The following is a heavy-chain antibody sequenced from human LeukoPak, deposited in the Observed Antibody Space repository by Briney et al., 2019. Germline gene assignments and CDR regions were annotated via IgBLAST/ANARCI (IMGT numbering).Heavy chain of an antibody. CDR3: AGLKATVSIHAYFDS. V-gene: IGHV4-59*01. CDR1: GGSFSSYY. J-gene: IGHJ4*02. D-gene: IGHD4-17*01. CDR2: IDHSGST. Sequence: SETLSLTCTVSGGSFSSYYWTWTRQPPGKGLEWIGYIDHSGSTNYNPSLKSRVSISSDTSKNQFSLELRSVTAADTAVYYCAGLKATVSIHAYFDSWGQGTLVTVSS.